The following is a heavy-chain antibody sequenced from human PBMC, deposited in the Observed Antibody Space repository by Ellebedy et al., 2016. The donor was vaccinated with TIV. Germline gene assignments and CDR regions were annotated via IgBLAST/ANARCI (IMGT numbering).Heavy chain of an antibody. D-gene: IGHD2-15*01. CDR2: ISAYNGNT. V-gene: IGHV1-18*01. Sequence: ASVKVSCKASGYTFTSYGISWVRQAPGQGLEWMGWISAYNGNTNYAQKLQGRVTMTTDTSTSTAYMELRSLRSDDTAVYYCARDCSGGSCYLRVDYWGQGTLVTVSS. CDR1: GYTFTSYG. CDR3: ARDCSGGSCYLRVDY. J-gene: IGHJ4*02.